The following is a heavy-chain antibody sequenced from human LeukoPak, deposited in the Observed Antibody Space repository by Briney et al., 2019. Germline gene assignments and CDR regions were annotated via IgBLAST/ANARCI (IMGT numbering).Heavy chain of an antibody. D-gene: IGHD4-17*01. Sequence: GGSLRLSCAASGFTFSSYWMHWVRQAPGKGLVWVSNINSDGSTTTYADSVKGRFTISRDNAKNSLYLQTNSLRAEDTALYYCAKEYGAWDYYYGMDVWGQGTAVTVSS. CDR1: GFTFSSYW. CDR3: AKEYGAWDYYYGMDV. J-gene: IGHJ6*02. V-gene: IGHV3-74*01. CDR2: INSDGSTT.